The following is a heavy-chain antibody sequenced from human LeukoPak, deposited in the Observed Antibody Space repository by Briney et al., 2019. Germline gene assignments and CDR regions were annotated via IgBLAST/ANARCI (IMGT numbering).Heavy chain of an antibody. D-gene: IGHD6-19*01. Sequence: KPSETLSLTCTVSGGSISSSSYYGGWIRQPPGKGLEWIGSIYYSGSTYYNPSLKSRVTISVDTSKNQFSLKLSSVTAADTAVYYCARLPYSSGWYMVYYYYGMDVWGQGTTVTVSS. CDR1: GGSISSSSYY. CDR3: ARLPYSSGWYMVYYYYGMDV. V-gene: IGHV4-39*01. CDR2: IYYSGST. J-gene: IGHJ6*02.